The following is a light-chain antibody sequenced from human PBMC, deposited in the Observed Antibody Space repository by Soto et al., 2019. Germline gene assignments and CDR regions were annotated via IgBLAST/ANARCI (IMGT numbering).Light chain of an antibody. J-gene: IGKJ1*01. CDR1: RAIGDR. Sequence: IQMTQSPSALSAVVGDRVTITCRASRAIGDRLAWFQQKPGKAPRFLIQTASNLQGGVPSRFSGSGSGTEFILSINSLQPEDIGTYYCLQVYSFPRTFGQGTKVDIK. CDR3: LQVYSFPRT. V-gene: IGKV1-12*01. CDR2: TAS.